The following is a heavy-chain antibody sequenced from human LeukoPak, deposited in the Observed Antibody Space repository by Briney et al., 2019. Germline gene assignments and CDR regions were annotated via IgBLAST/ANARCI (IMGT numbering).Heavy chain of an antibody. CDR3: AKVPGAMIVDRLDY. CDR2: MSSSGSMT. Sequence: GGSLRLSCAASGFSFSNYEMNWVRQTPGKGLEWVSYMSSSGSMTWYADSVKGRFTISRDNAKRSLYLQMNSLRAEDTAVYYCAKVPGAMIVDRLDYWGQGTLVTVSS. J-gene: IGHJ4*02. D-gene: IGHD3-22*01. CDR1: GFSFSNYE. V-gene: IGHV3-48*03.